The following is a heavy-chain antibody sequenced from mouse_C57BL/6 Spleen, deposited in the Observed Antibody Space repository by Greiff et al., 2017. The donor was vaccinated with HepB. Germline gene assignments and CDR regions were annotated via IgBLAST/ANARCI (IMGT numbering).Heavy chain of an antibody. CDR1: GYTFTDYY. CDR2: INPYNGGT. J-gene: IGHJ4*01. V-gene: IGHV1-19*01. D-gene: IGHD3-2*02. CDR3: ARDGGDSSGYVPYYYAMDY. Sequence: EVQLQQSGPVLVKPGASVKMSCKASGYTFTDYYMNWVKQSHGKSLEWIGVINPYNGGTSYNQKFKGKATLTVDKSSSTAYMELNSLTSEDSAVYYCARDGGDSSGYVPYYYAMDYWGQGTSVTVSS.